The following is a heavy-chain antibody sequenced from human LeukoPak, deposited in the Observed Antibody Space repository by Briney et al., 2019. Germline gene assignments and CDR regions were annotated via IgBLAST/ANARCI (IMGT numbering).Heavy chain of an antibody. CDR3: AKSVVATGRNYFDY. V-gene: IGHV3-23*01. J-gene: IGHJ4*02. Sequence: GGSLRLSCEASGFTFSRYPMSWVRQAPGKGLEGVSAISGSGGSTYYADSLKGRFTISRDNSKNTVYLQVNSLRAEDTAVYYCAKSVVATGRNYFDYWGQGPLVTVSS. CDR2: ISGSGGST. CDR1: GFTFSRYP. D-gene: IGHD5-12*01.